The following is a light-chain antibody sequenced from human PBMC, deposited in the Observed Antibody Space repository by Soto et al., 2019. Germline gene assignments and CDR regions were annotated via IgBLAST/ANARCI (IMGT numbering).Light chain of an antibody. CDR3: QQYNNWPPWT. CDR2: GAS. CDR1: QNVNSK. Sequence: EIVMTQSPATLSVSPGERATLSCRASQNVNSKLAWYQQKPGQAPRLLIYGASTRATGIPARFSGSGSGTEFTLTIGSLQSEDFAVYYCQQYNNWPPWTFGQGTKVDIK. J-gene: IGKJ1*01. V-gene: IGKV3-15*01.